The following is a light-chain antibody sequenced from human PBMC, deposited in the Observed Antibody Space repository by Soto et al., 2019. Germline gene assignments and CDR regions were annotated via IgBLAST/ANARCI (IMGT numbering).Light chain of an antibody. Sequence: DIQMTQSPSSLSASVGDRVTITCRASQSISYYLNWYQQKPGRAPRLLIYTTSSLQSGVPSKFSASASGTDFPLTINSLQPEDFAPYYCQQSYTTPWTFGQGTKVEIK. V-gene: IGKV1-39*01. CDR2: TTS. CDR1: QSISYY. J-gene: IGKJ1*01. CDR3: QQSYTTPWT.